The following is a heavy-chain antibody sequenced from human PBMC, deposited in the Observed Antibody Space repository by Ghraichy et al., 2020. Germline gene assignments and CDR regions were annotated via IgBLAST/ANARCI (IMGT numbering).Heavy chain of an antibody. CDR3: ARDLDFWSGYPSYYYYGMDV. D-gene: IGHD3-3*01. CDR1: GYTFTSYG. J-gene: IGHJ6*02. V-gene: IGHV1-18*01. CDR2: ISAYNDNT. Sequence: ASVKVSCKASGYTFTSYGISWVRQAPGQGLEWMGWISAYNDNTNYAQKLQGRVTMTTDTSTSTAYMELRSLRSDDTAVYYCARDLDFWSGYPSYYYYGMDVWGQGTTVTVSS.